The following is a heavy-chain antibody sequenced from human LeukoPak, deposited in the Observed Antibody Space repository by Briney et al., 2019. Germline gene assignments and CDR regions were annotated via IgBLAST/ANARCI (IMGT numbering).Heavy chain of an antibody. CDR3: ARDGVPAAITGFLSGMDV. D-gene: IGHD2-2*01. Sequence: GGPLRLSCAASGFTFSSYEMNWVRQAPGKGLEWLSYISNSGSTINYADSVKGRFTISRDNAKNSLYLQMSNLRAEDTAVYYCARDGVPAAITGFLSGMDVWGQGTTVTVSS. V-gene: IGHV3-48*03. CDR2: ISNSGSTI. J-gene: IGHJ6*02. CDR1: GFTFSSYE.